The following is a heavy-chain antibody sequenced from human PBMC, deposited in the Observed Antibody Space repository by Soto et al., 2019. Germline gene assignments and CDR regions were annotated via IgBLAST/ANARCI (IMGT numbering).Heavy chain of an antibody. J-gene: IGHJ5*02. D-gene: IGHD2-2*01. CDR3: ARDYMPANWFDH. V-gene: IGHV1-46*01. Sequence: QVQLVQSGAEVKKPGASVKVSCKASGYTFTSYYIHWVRQAPGQGLEWMGTIHPSGGSTIYAQKFQCRVTMTRDTSPSTVYMDVSSLRSEDTAVYYCARDYMPANWFDHWGQGTLVTVSS. CDR2: IHPSGGST. CDR1: GYTFTSYY.